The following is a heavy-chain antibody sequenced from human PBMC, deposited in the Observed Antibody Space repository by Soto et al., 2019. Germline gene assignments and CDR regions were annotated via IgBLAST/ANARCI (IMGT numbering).Heavy chain of an antibody. CDR2: ISYDGSNK. D-gene: IGHD3-3*01. Sequence: SLRLSCAASGFTFSSYGMHWVRQAPGKGLEWVAVISYDGSNKYYADSVKGRFTISRDNSKNTLYLQMNSLRAEDTAVYYCAKEASDFDYWGQGTLVTVSS. CDR1: GFTFSSYG. V-gene: IGHV3-30*18. J-gene: IGHJ4*02. CDR3: AKEASDFDY.